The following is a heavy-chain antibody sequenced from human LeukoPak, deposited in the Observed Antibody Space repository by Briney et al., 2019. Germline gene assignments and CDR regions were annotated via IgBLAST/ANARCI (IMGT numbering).Heavy chain of an antibody. D-gene: IGHD6-13*01. CDR2: ISGSGDST. CDR1: GFTFSSYA. Sequence: GGSLRLSCAASGFTFSSYAMSWVRQAPGKGLEWVSTISGSGDSTCSADSVKGRFTISRDNSKNTLYLQMSSLRAEDTALYYCAKGRYSSSWYSDYWGQGTLVTVSS. CDR3: AKGRYSSSWYSDY. J-gene: IGHJ4*02. V-gene: IGHV3-23*01.